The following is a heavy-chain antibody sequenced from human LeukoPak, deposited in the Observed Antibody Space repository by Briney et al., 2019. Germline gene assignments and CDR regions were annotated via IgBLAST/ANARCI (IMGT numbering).Heavy chain of an antibody. Sequence: GASVKLSCKASGYTFTGYYMRWVRQAPGQGLEWMGVINPSGTGTSYAQKFQGRITMSRDTSTSPVYMELRSLRPEDSAYYYCSPDHSMANTAWWFDPWGQGNLVTVSS. J-gene: IGHJ5*02. V-gene: IGHV1-46*01. CDR1: GYTFTGYY. D-gene: IGHD5-24*01. CDR2: INPSGTGT. CDR3: SPDHSMANTAWWFDP.